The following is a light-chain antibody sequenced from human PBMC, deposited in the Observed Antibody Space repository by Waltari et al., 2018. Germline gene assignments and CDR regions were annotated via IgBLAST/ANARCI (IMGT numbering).Light chain of an antibody. CDR1: SSDVGGYNF. J-gene: IGLJ1*01. CDR2: DVS. V-gene: IGLV2-14*03. Sequence: QSALTQPASVSGSPGQSITMSCTGTSSDVGGYNFISWYQQHPGKAPKLLIYDVSYRTSGVSNRVSACKSGNKASLTISGLQAEDEADYYCASYTSSNTYVFGGGTKVTVL. CDR3: ASYTSSNTYV.